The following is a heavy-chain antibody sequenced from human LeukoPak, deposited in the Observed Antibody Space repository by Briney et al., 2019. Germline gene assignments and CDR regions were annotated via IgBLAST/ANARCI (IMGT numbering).Heavy chain of an antibody. CDR3: VRQYSYDSSGYYPWDY. D-gene: IGHD3-22*01. J-gene: IGHJ4*02. CDR1: GFTFSSYW. V-gene: IGHV3-74*01. CDR2: INSDGSST. Sequence: GGSLRLSCAASGFTFSSYWMHWVRQAPGKGLVWVSRINSDGSSTTYADSVKGQFTISRDNAKNTLYLQMNSLRAEDTAMYYCVRQYSYDSSGYYPWDYWGQGTLVTVSS.